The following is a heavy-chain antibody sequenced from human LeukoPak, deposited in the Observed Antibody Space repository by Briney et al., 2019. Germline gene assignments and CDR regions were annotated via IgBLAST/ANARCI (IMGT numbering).Heavy chain of an antibody. CDR2: ISSSSSYI. J-gene: IGHJ4*02. CDR1: GFTFSSYS. D-gene: IGHD6-13*01. V-gene: IGHV3-21*01. Sequence: PGGSLRLSCAASGFTFSSYSMNWVRQAPGKGLEWVSSISSSSSYIYHADSVKGRFTISRDNAKNSLYLQMNSLRAEDTAVYYCARAPIAAAGWGQGTLVTVSS. CDR3: ARAPIAAAG.